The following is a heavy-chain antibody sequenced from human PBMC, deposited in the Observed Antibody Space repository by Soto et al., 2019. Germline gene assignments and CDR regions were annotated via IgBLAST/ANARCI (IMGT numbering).Heavy chain of an antibody. CDR1: GFTFSTYW. Sequence: PGGSLRLSCAASGFTFSTYWMTWVRQAPGKGLEWVANIKEDGSEKSYVDSVKGRFTISRDNAKNSLYLEMNSLRAEDTAVYYCVRDSGYEILTGYQHLDYWGQGTLVTVSS. D-gene: IGHD3-9*01. V-gene: IGHV3-7*03. CDR3: VRDSGYEILTGYQHLDY. J-gene: IGHJ4*02. CDR2: IKEDGSEK.